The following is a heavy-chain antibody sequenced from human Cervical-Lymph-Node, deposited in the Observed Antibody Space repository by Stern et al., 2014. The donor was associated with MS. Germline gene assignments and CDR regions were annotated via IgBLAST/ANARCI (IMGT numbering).Heavy chain of an antibody. D-gene: IGHD5-24*01. CDR2: AWYDGSTA. CDR1: GFTFSSYG. CDR3: ARGHIPYAYNYLFDY. V-gene: IGHV3-33*01. Sequence: QDQLVQSGGGVVQPGPSLSLSCAASGFTFSSYGMHWVRQAPGKGLEWVALAWYDGSTAYYTNSVKGRFTISRDNSKNTLSVQMNSLTAEDTAVYYCARGHIPYAYNYLFDYWGQGTLVTVSS. J-gene: IGHJ4*02.